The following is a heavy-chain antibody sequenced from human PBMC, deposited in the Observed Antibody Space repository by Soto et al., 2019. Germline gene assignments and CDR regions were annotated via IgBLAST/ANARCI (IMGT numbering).Heavy chain of an antibody. D-gene: IGHD4-17*01. Sequence: GASVKVSCKASGGTFSSYAISWVRQAPGQGLEWMGGIIPIFGTANYAQKFQGRVTITADESTSTAYMELSSLRSEDTAVYYCARTRIDYGGAQLTRYAGIYYYYGMDVWGQGTTVTVSS. CDR2: IIPIFGTA. J-gene: IGHJ6*02. CDR1: GGTFSSYA. V-gene: IGHV1-69*13. CDR3: ARTRIDYGGAQLTRYAGIYYYYGMDV.